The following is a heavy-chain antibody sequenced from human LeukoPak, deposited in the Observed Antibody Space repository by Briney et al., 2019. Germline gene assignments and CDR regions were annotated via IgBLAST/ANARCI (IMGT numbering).Heavy chain of an antibody. D-gene: IGHD3-3*01. CDR1: GYTFTSYD. CDR2: MSPKSANT. Sequence: GASVKVSCKASGYTFTSYDINWVRQAAGQGLEWMGWMSPKSANTGFAQKFQGRVTITRDTSISTAYMELSSLTSEDTAVYYCARGPTIFQPRDYYYYMDVWGKGTTVTVSS. V-gene: IGHV1-8*03. J-gene: IGHJ6*03. CDR3: ARGPTIFQPRDYYYYMDV.